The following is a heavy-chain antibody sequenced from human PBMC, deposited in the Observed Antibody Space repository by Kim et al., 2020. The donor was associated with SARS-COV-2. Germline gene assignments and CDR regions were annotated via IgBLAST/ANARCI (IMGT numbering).Heavy chain of an antibody. D-gene: IGHD6-25*01. CDR1: GVSIRQNW. CDR2: IYHSGTT. J-gene: IGHJ5*02. V-gene: IGHV4-4*02. Sequence: SETLSLTRTVSGVSIRQNWWSWVRQSPGKGLQWIGDIYHSGTTNYNPSLESRVTMSVDTSRNQFSLTLISVTLADTAMYYCARGGSSGLTALDWFDPR. CDR3: ARGGSSGLTALDWFDP.